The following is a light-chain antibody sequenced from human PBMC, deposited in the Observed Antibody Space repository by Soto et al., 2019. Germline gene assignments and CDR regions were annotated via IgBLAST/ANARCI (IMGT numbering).Light chain of an antibody. CDR1: SSDVGADKY. Sequence: QSALTQPASVSGSPGQSITISCTGTSSDVGADKYVSWYQQHPDKAPKLIIYVVSNRPSGVSNRFSGSKSGNTASLTISGLQAEDEADYYCGSYTSSDTPYVFGTGTKVTVL. J-gene: IGLJ1*01. V-gene: IGLV2-14*01. CDR3: GSYTSSDTPYV. CDR2: VVS.